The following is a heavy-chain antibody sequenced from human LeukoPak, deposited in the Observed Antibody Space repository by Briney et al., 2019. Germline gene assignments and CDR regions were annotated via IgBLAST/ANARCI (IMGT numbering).Heavy chain of an antibody. D-gene: IGHD2-15*01. CDR1: GFTFSSYG. Sequence: GRSLRLSCAASGFTFSSYGMHWVRQAPGKGLEWVAVIWYDGSNKYYADSVKGRFTISRDNSKNTLYLQMNSLRAEDTAVYYCARGYCSGGSCSKFDYWGQGTLVTVSS. CDR3: ARGYCSGGSCSKFDY. CDR2: IWYDGSNK. V-gene: IGHV3-33*01. J-gene: IGHJ4*02.